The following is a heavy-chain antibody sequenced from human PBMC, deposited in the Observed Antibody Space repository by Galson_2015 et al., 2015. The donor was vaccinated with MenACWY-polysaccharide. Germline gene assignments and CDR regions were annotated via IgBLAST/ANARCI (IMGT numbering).Heavy chain of an antibody. Sequence: SLRLSCAASGFTFSSYSMNWVRQAPGKGLEWVSSISSSSSYIYYADSVKGRFTFSRDNAKNSLYLQMNSLRAEDTAVYYCASLRFLEWLPLDYWGQGTLVTVSS. CDR2: ISSSSSYI. D-gene: IGHD3-3*01. CDR3: ASLRFLEWLPLDY. CDR1: GFTFSSYS. J-gene: IGHJ4*02. V-gene: IGHV3-21*01.